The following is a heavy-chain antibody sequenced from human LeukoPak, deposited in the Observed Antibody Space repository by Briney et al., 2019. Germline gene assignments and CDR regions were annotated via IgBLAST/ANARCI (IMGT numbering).Heavy chain of an antibody. J-gene: IGHJ4*02. CDR2: IRYDGSNK. V-gene: IGHV3-30*02. D-gene: IGHD1-26*01. CDR3: AKGPRMMGYYFDY. CDR1: GFTFSSYG. Sequence: PGGSLRLSCAASGFTFSSYGMHWVRQAPGKGLEWVAFIRYDGSNKYYADSVKGRFTISRDNSKNTLYLQMNSLRAEDTAVYYCAKGPRMMGYYFDYWGQGTPVTVSS.